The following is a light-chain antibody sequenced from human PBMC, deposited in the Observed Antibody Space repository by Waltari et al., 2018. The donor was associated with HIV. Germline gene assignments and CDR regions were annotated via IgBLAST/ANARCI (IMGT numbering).Light chain of an antibody. V-gene: IGKV3-20*01. CDR3: QEDDSSRRVT. CDR2: GAS. J-gene: IGKJ4*01. Sequence: EVTLTQSPATLSLSPGETTSISCRASHSLTNDFLAWYQQKRGQPPRLLIYGASNRAAGVPDRFSGSGSGTDFLLTIARLEAEDFAIYFCQEDDSSRRVTFGGGTVVDMK. CDR1: HSLTNDF.